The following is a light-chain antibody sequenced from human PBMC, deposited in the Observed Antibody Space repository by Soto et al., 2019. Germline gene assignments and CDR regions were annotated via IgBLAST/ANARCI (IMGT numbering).Light chain of an antibody. CDR1: QGISSY. CDR3: QQRNSYPLT. CDR2: AAS. Sequence: DIQLTQSPSFLSASVGDRVTITCRASQGISSYLVWYQQNPGKAPKLLIYAASTLQRGVPSRFSGSASGTEFTLVMSSLQPEDFGSYYCQQRNSYPLTFGGGTKVEIK. V-gene: IGKV1-9*01. J-gene: IGKJ4*01.